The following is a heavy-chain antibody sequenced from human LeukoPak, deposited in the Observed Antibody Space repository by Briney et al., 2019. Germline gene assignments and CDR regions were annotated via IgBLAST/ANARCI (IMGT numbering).Heavy chain of an antibody. CDR1: GFTFSSYW. CDR2: IKQDGSEK. J-gene: IGHJ6*03. Sequence: PGGSLRLSCAASGFTFSSYWMSWVRQAPGKGLEWVANIKQDGSEKYYVDSVKGRFTISRDNAKNSLYLQMNSLRAEDTPVYYCARVSSSSFYYYYYYMDVWGKGTTVTVSS. D-gene: IGHD6-6*01. CDR3: ARVSSSSFYYYYYYMDV. V-gene: IGHV3-7*01.